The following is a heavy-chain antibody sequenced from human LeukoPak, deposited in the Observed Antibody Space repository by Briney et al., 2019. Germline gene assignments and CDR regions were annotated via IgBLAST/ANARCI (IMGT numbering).Heavy chain of an antibody. D-gene: IGHD4-17*01. CDR3: ASLHTGTFVDY. CDR1: GFSFSGYG. Sequence: GGSLTLSWAASGFSFSGYGMHWVSPVPGKGLEWVAFIRYDGITKFYIDSVKGRFAISRDNSKNTLSLQMNSLRTEDTAVYYCASLHTGTFVDYWGQGTLVTVSS. CDR2: IRYDGITK. J-gene: IGHJ4*02. V-gene: IGHV3-30*02.